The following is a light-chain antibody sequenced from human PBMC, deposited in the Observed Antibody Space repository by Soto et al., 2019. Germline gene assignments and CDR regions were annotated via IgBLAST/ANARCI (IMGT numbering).Light chain of an antibody. Sequence: QSVLTQPRSVSGSPGQSVTISCTGTSSDVGGYNYVSWYQQHPGKAPKLMIYDVSKRPSGVPDRFSGSKSGNTASLTISGLQAEDEDDYYCCSYAGSYTLGVFGTGTKVT. J-gene: IGLJ1*01. CDR1: SSDVGGYNY. CDR2: DVS. CDR3: CSYAGSYTLGV. V-gene: IGLV2-11*01.